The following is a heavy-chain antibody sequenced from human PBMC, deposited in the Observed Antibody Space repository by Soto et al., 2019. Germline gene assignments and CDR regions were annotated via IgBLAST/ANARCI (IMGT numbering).Heavy chain of an antibody. J-gene: IGHJ6*03. CDR2: ISSNGGST. V-gene: IGHV3-64*01. CDR1: GFTFSSYA. D-gene: IGHD3-3*01. Sequence: EVQLVESGGGLVQPGGSLRLSCAASGFTFSSYAMHWVRQAPGKGLEYVSAISSNGGSTYYANSVKGRFTISRDNSKNTLYLQMGSLRAEDMAGYDCASGTIFGDYYYYCMDVWGKGTTVTVSS. CDR3: ASGTIFGDYYYYCMDV.